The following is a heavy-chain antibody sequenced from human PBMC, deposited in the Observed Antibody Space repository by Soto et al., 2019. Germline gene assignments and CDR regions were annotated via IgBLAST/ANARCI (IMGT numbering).Heavy chain of an antibody. CDR2: IKQDGSEK. CDR3: ARDPPAYYYDSSGSVDY. D-gene: IGHD3-22*01. CDR1: RFTSRTYW. V-gene: IGHV3-7*05. Sequence: GGSPSLSCAASRFTSRTYWMSWVRQAPGKGLEWVANIKQDGSEKYYVEYVKGRFTISRDNAKNSLYLQMNSLRAEDTAVYYCARDPPAYYYDSSGSVDYWGQGTLVTVSS. J-gene: IGHJ4*02.